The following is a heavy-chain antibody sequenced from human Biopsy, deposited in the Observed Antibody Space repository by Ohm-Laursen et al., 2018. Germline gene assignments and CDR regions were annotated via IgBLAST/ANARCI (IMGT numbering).Heavy chain of an antibody. J-gene: IGHJ5*02. V-gene: IGHV4-39*01. CDR1: GGSISSSTTYY. Sequence: SQTLSLTCTVSGGSISSSTTYYWAWLRQPPGKGLEWIGSVYNTETTFYNPSLKSRATISVDTSTNQFSLMVSSVTAADTALYFCARHPTGFWFDPWGHGTLVTVSS. CDR2: VYNTETT. CDR3: ARHPTGFWFDP.